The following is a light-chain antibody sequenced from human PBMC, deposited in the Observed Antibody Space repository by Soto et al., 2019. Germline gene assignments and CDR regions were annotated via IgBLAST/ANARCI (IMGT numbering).Light chain of an antibody. Sequence: DIVMTQSPDSLAVSLGERATINCKSSQTVLRSSNNKNHLAWYQQKPGRAPKMLVSWATTREYGVPDRFSGSGSGTDFTLTISSVQAEDVAVYYCQHDYTVPVTFSQGTRLEIK. V-gene: IGKV4-1*01. J-gene: IGKJ5*01. CDR3: QHDYTVPVT. CDR2: WAT. CDR1: QTVLRSSNNKNH.